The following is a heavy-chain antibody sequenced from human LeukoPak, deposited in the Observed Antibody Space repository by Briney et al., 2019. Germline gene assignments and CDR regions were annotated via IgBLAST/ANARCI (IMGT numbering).Heavy chain of an antibody. J-gene: IGHJ4*02. CDR3: ARDLSLPLDY. D-gene: IGHD3-16*02. CDR2: IWYDGSNK. Sequence: GGSLRLSCAASGFTFSSYVMHWVRQAPGKGLEWVAVIWYDGSNKYYADSVKGRFTISRDNSKNTLYLQMNSLRAGDTAVYYCARDLSLPLDYWGQGTLVTVSS. V-gene: IGHV3-33*01. CDR1: GFTFSSYV.